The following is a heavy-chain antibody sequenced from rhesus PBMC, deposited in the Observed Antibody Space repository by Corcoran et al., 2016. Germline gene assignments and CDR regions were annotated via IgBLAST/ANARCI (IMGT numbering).Heavy chain of an antibody. D-gene: IGHD4-29*01. CDR3: ARHRTVATDY. J-gene: IGHJ4*01. CDR2: ISGSHGST. V-gene: IGHV4-99*01. Sequence: QVQLQESGPGLVKPSETLSLTCAVSGYSISSGYYWGWIRQPPGKGLEYIGYISGSHGSTYDNPSLRRRVAISKDTSKHPFSLKLSSVTAADTAVYYCARHRTVATDYWGQGVLVTVSS. CDR1: GYSISSGYY.